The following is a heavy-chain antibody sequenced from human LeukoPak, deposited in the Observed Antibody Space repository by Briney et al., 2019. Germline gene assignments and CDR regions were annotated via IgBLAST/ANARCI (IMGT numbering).Heavy chain of an antibody. V-gene: IGHV4-59*08. D-gene: IGHD6-19*01. CDR2: IYYSGST. CDR3: ARHAIAVEYGIDY. J-gene: IGHJ4*02. Sequence: SETLSLTCTVSGGSISSYYWSWIRQPPGKGLEWIGYIYYSGSTNYNPSLKSRVTISVDTSKNQFSLKLSSVAAADTAVYYCARHAIAVEYGIDYWGQGTLVTVSS. CDR1: GGSISSYY.